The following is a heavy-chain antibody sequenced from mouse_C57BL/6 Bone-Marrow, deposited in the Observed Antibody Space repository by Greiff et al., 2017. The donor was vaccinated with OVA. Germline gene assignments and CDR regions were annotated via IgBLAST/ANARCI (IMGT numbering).Heavy chain of an antibody. CDR3: AMAFYYYGSSFDY. CDR2: IHPSDSDT. Sequence: VQLQQPGAELVKPGASVKVSCKASGYTFTSYWMHWVKQRPGQGLEWIGRIHPSDSDTNYNQKFKGKATLTVDKSSSTAYMQLSSLTFEDSAVYYCAMAFYYYGSSFDYWGQGTTLTVSS. J-gene: IGHJ2*01. V-gene: IGHV1-74*01. D-gene: IGHD1-1*01. CDR1: GYTFTSYW.